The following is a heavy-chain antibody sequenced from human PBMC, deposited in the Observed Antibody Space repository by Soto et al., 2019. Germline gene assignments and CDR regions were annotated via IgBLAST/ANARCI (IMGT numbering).Heavy chain of an antibody. CDR1: GYTFSDYY. Sequence: QVQLVESGGDLVKPGGSLRLSCAASGYTFSDYYLSWIRQAPGKGLEWISYIDTSSTKIYYADSVRGRFTISRDNGKNSLFLEMNNLPVEDTAVYFCASHYYLLTGYLSPVDYWGRGTLVTVSS. J-gene: IGHJ4*02. V-gene: IGHV3-11*01. D-gene: IGHD3-9*01. CDR2: IDTSSTKI. CDR3: ASHYYLLTGYLSPVDY.